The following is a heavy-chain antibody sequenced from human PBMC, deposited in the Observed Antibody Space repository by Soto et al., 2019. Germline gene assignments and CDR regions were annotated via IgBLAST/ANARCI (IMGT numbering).Heavy chain of an antibody. CDR2: IYHSGST. D-gene: IGHD6-6*01. V-gene: IGHV4-39*07. Sequence: SETLSLTCTVSGGSISSGGYYWSWIRQHPGKGLEWIGEIYHSGSTNYNPSLKSRVTISVDKSKNQFSLKLSSVTAADTAVYYCARNGQLVFLPRTPNWFDPWGQGTLVTVSS. J-gene: IGHJ5*02. CDR3: ARNGQLVFLPRTPNWFDP. CDR1: GGSISSGGYY.